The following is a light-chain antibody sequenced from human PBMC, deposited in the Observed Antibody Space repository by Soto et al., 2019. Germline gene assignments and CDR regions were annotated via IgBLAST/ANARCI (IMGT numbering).Light chain of an antibody. J-gene: IGKJ5*01. CDR2: DAS. CDR3: QYYGSSRNT. Sequence: EIVLTQSPDTLSLSPGERATLSCRASESVTSSHLAWNQQKPGQTPRLLIYDASSRATGIPDRFSGSGSGTDFTLTISRLEPEDFAVYYCQYYGSSRNTFGQGTRLEIK. CDR1: ESVTSSH. V-gene: IGKV3-20*01.